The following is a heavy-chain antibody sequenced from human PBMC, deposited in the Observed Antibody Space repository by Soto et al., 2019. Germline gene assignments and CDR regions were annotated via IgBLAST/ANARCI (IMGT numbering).Heavy chain of an antibody. D-gene: IGHD3-22*01. V-gene: IGHV1-3*01. Sequence: ASVKVSCKASGYTFTSYAMHWVRQAPGQRLEWMGWINAGNGNTKYSQKFQGRVTITRDTSASTAYMELSSLRSEDTAVYYCARGPYDSSGYYYLQEYFQHWGQGTLVTVSS. CDR1: GYTFTSYA. CDR3: ARGPYDSSGYYYLQEYFQH. J-gene: IGHJ1*01. CDR2: INAGNGNT.